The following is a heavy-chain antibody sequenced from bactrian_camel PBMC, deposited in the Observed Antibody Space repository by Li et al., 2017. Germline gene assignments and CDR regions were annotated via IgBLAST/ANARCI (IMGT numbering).Heavy chain of an antibody. Sequence: VQLVESGGGSVQAGGSLRLSCVASGYTYSSGCVGWFRQVPEKGRELVSTTSSDGTTSYADSVKGRFTISQDNAKNTLYLHMNRLKPEDTAMYYCAIGQFECSRWVRFNVGAYNYWGQGTQVTVS. CDR2: TSSDGTT. CDR1: GYTYSSGC. J-gene: IGHJ4*01. D-gene: IGHD3*01. V-gene: IGHV3S67*01. CDR3: AIGQFECSRWVRFNVGAYNY.